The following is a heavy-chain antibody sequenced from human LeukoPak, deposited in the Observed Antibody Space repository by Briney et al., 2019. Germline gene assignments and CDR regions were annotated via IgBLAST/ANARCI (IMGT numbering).Heavy chain of an antibody. CDR1: GYTFTSYD. D-gene: IGHD3-3*01. CDR3: ARVPWYYDFWSGNSGWFDP. J-gene: IGHJ5*02. V-gene: IGHV1-8*03. CDR2: MNPNSGNT. Sequence: ASVKVSCKASGYTFTSYDINWVRQATGQGLEWMGWMNPNSGNTGYAQKFQGRVTITRNTSISTAYIELSSLRSEDTAVYYCARVPWYYDFWSGNSGWFDPWGQGTLVTVSS.